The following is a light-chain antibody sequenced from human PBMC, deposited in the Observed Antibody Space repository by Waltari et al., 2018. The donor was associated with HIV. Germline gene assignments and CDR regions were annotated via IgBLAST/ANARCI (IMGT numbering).Light chain of an antibody. Sequence: EIVMTQSPATLSVSPGERATLSCRASQSVSSNLAWYQQKPGQAPRLLLYGASTRATGIPARFSGSGSGTDFTLTISSLQSEDFAVYYCQQYNNWPQTFGQGTKLEIK. CDR3: QQYNNWPQT. J-gene: IGKJ2*01. V-gene: IGKV3-15*01. CDR1: QSVSSN. CDR2: GAS.